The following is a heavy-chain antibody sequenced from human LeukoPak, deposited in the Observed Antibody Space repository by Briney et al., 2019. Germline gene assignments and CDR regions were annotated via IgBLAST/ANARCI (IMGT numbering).Heavy chain of an antibody. CDR2: IDGGAVKT. CDR1: GFRFDAFT. D-gene: IGHD4-17*01. V-gene: IGHV3-23*01. CDR3: VKESPHWTVTPGD. Sequence: GGSLRLSCIASGFRFDAFTIGWVRQPPGKGLEWVSGIDGGAVKTYFADSVKGRFTISRDNSKNTVHLQMNSLRAEDTGVYYCVKESPHWTVTPGDWGQGTLVIVSS. J-gene: IGHJ4*02.